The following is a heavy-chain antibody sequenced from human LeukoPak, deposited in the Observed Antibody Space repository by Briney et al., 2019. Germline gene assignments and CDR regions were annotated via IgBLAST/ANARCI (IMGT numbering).Heavy chain of an antibody. CDR2: INHSGST. D-gene: IGHD3-16*01. V-gene: IGHV4-34*01. Sequence: SETLSLTCAVYGGSFSGYYWSWIRQPPGKGLEWIGEINHSGSTNYNPSLKSRVTISVDTSKNQFSLKLSSVTAADTAVYYCARGYYDYVWGSHYYFDYWGQGTLVTVSP. J-gene: IGHJ4*02. CDR1: GGSFSGYY. CDR3: ARGYYDYVWGSHYYFDY.